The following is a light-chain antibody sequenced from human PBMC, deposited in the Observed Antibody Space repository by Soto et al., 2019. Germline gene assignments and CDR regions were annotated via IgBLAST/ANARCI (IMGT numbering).Light chain of an antibody. CDR1: QSVNTRY. J-gene: IGKJ2*01. V-gene: IGKV3-20*01. Sequence: EIVLTQSPGALSLSPGDRATLSCRASQSVNTRYLAWYQQRPGQAPRLLIYAASSRATGIPDRFSGSGSGTDFTLTIVRLEPEDSGMFYCPKYGSSPHTFGQGTKLEIK. CDR3: PKYGSSPHT. CDR2: AAS.